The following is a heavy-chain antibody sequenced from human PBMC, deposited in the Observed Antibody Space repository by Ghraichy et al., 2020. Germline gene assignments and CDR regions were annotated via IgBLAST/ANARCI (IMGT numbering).Heavy chain of an antibody. V-gene: IGHV3-74*01. D-gene: IGHD2-15*01. CDR1: GFAIRTYW. CDR3: ARGGSGYCSGVSCYWGEF. Sequence: LSLTCAASGFAIRTYWMHWVRQAPGKGLEWVSRINHDGDTTTYADSARGRFTISRDNANNMVYLQMSSLRAEDTAVYFCARGGSGYCSGVSCYWGEFWGQGTLVTVSS. J-gene: IGHJ1*01. CDR2: INHDGDTT.